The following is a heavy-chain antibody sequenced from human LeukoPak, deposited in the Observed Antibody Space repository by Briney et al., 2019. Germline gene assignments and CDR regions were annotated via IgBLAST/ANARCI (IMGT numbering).Heavy chain of an antibody. V-gene: IGHV3-30*03. D-gene: IGHD4-17*01. CDR2: ISYDGSNK. J-gene: IGHJ4*02. CDR1: GFTFSSYG. CDR3: TPHGRGDYAPLGGVDY. Sequence: GGSLRLSCAASGFTFSSYGMHWVRQAPGKGLEWVAVISYDGSNKYYADSVKGRFTISRDNSKNTLYLQMNSLRAEDTAVYYCTPHGRGDYAPLGGVDYWGQGTLVTVSS.